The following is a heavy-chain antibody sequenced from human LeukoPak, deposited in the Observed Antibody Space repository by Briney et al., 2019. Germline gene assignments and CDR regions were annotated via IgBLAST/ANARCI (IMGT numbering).Heavy chain of an antibody. V-gene: IGHV1-18*01. CDR3: ARDGYFDL. J-gene: IGHJ2*01. CDR1: GYTFTTHG. CDR2: ISAHSGDT. Sequence: GASVKVSCKASGYTFTTHGIAWVRQAPGQGLEWMGWISAHSGDTNYAQSLQGRVTMTTDTSTNTAYMELRSLRSDDTAVYYCARDGYFDLWGRGTLVTVSS.